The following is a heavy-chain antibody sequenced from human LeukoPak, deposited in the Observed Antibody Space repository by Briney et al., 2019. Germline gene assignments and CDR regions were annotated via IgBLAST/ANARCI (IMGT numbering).Heavy chain of an antibody. V-gene: IGHV3-11*04. CDR3: AKEYSSSGRWYFDY. J-gene: IGHJ4*02. CDR2: I. D-gene: IGHD6-6*01. Sequence: IFYADSVKGRFTISRDDAKNSLYLQMNSLRAEDTAVYYCAKEYSSSGRWYFDYWGQGTLVTVSS.